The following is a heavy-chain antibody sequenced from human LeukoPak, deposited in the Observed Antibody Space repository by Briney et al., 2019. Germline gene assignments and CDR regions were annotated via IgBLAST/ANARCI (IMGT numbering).Heavy chain of an antibody. J-gene: IGHJ6*04. V-gene: IGHV1-69*13. CDR3: AKASGVVVSYGVDV. Sequence: ASVKVSCKASGGTFSSYAISWVRQAPGPGLEWMGGIIPIFGTANYAQKFQGRVTITADESTSTAYMELSSLRSEDTAVYYCAKASGVVVSYGVDVWGKGTTVTVSS. CDR1: GGTFSSYA. D-gene: IGHD2-15*01. CDR2: IIPIFGTA.